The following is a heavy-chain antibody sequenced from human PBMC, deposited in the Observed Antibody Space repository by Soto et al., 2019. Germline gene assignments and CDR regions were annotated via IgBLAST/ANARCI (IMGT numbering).Heavy chain of an antibody. J-gene: IGHJ4*02. CDR2: IIPIFGTA. D-gene: IGHD4-4*01. V-gene: IGHV1-69*13. CDR1: GGTFSSYA. Sequence: SVKVSCKASGGTFSSYAISCVRHAPGQGLEWMGGIIPIFGTANYAQKFQGRVTITADESTSTAYMELSSLRSEDTAVYYCARAKDYSNYVPFDYWGQGTRVTVSS. CDR3: ARAKDYSNYVPFDY.